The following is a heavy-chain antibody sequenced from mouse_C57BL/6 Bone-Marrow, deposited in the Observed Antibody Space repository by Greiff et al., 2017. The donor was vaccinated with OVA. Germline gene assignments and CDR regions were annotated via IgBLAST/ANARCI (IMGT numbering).Heavy chain of an antibody. Sequence: EVQLVESGGGLVQPGGSMKLSCVASGFTFSNYWMNWVRQSPEKGLEWVAQIRLKSDNYATHYAVSVKGRFTISRDESKSSVYLQMNNLRAEDTGIYYCTGHYGYPDYWGQGTTLTVSS. D-gene: IGHD2-2*01. J-gene: IGHJ2*01. V-gene: IGHV6-3*01. CDR1: GFTFSNYW. CDR3: TGHYGYPDY. CDR2: IRLKSDNYAT.